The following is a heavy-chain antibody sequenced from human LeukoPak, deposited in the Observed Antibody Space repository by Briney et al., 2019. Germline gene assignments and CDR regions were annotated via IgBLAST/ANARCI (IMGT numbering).Heavy chain of an antibody. CDR3: ASERWSRKSYFDY. V-gene: IGHV4-39*07. CDR1: GDTFSNSHYY. J-gene: IGHJ4*02. Sequence: SETLSLTRSVSGDTFSNSHYYWAWVRQTPGKGLRWMGTIFHTVTTYHSPSLTGRVTISVDTSMTQFSLRLSSLTAPDTAVYYCASERWSRKSYFDYWGQGTLVSVSS. D-gene: IGHD5-24*01. CDR2: IFHTVTT.